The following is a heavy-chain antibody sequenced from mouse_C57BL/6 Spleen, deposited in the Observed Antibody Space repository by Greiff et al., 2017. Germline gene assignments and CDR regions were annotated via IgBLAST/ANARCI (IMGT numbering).Heavy chain of an antibody. V-gene: IGHV3-6*01. D-gene: IGHD2-3*01. CDR3: AREGGDGYYFDY. Sequence: VQLKESGPGLVKPSQSLSLTCSVTGYSITSGYYWNWIRQFPGNKLEWMGYISYDGSNNYNPSLKNRISITRDTSKNQFFLKLNSVTTEDTATYYCAREGGDGYYFDYWGQGTTLTVSS. CDR2: ISYDGSN. J-gene: IGHJ2*01. CDR1: GYSITSGYY.